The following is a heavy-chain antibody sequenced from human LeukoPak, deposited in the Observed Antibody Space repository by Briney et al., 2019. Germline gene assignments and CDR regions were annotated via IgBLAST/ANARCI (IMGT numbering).Heavy chain of an antibody. D-gene: IGHD3-16*01. Sequence: GGSLRLSCAASGFTFSNFWLHWVRQGQGRGLEWVSRITSDGSNINYADSVQGRFTISRDNAKNTLYLQMNSLRAEDTAVYYCARGGHSSFDYWGQGALVTVSS. CDR1: GFTFSNFW. J-gene: IGHJ4*02. CDR3: ARGGHSSFDY. V-gene: IGHV3-74*01. CDR2: ITSDGSNI.